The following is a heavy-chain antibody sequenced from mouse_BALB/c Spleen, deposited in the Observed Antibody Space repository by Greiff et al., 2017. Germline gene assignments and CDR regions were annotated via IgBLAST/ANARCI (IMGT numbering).Heavy chain of an antibody. CDR3: ARALSFDY. D-gene: IGHD6-1*01. J-gene: IGHJ2*01. Sequence: EVQLQQSGPGLVKPSQSLSLTCTVTGYSITSDYAWNWIRQFPGNKLEWMGYISYSGSTSYNPSLKSRISITRDTSKNQFFLQLNSVTTEDTATYYCARALSFDYWGQGTTLTVSS. CDR1: GYSITSDYA. V-gene: IGHV3-2*02. CDR2: ISYSGST.